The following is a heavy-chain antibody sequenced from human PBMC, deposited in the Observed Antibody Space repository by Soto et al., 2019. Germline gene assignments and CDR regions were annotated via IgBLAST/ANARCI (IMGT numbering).Heavy chain of an antibody. Sequence: SETLSLTCTVSGGSISSYYWNWIRQPPGKGLEWIGYIYYSGSTNYNPSLKSRVTISVDTSKNQFSLKLSSVTAADTAVYYCASTLGGGVYYYYGMDVWGQGTTVTVSS. CDR2: IYYSGST. CDR1: GGSISSYY. D-gene: IGHD2-8*02. V-gene: IGHV4-59*01. CDR3: ASTLGGGVYYYYGMDV. J-gene: IGHJ6*02.